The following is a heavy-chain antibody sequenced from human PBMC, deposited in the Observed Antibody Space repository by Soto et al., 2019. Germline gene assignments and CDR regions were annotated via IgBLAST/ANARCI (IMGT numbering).Heavy chain of an antibody. D-gene: IGHD3-9*01. CDR2: IRVFNGNT. Sequence: ASVKVSCKASGYTFASYGIGWVRQAPGQGLEWMGWIRVFNGNTNYAQKLQGRVTMTTDTSTSTAYMDLRSLRSDDTAVYYCARGHVFYDVLTGYYIGYFAYWGQGTLVTVSS. CDR1: GYTFASYG. V-gene: IGHV1-18*01. J-gene: IGHJ4*02. CDR3: ARGHVFYDVLTGYYIGYFAY.